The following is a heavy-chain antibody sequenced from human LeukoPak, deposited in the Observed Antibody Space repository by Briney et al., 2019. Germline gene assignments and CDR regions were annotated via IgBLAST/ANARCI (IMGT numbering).Heavy chain of an antibody. CDR1: GFTFSSYA. D-gene: IGHD2-2*01. CDR3: AKSGPVVPAAMDYYYYMDV. J-gene: IGHJ6*03. Sequence: PGGSLRLSCAASGFTFSSYAMHWVRQAPGKGLEWVAVISYDGSNKYYADSVKGRFTISRDNSKNTLYLQMNSLRAEDTAVYYCAKSGPVVPAAMDYYYYMDVWGKGTTVTVSS. V-gene: IGHV3-30-3*02. CDR2: ISYDGSNK.